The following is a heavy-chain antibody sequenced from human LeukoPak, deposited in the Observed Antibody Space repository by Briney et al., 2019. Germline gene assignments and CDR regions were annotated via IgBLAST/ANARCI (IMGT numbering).Heavy chain of an antibody. CDR3: ARVVTVSNTDPAFDI. V-gene: IGHV3-33*01. CDR2: IWYDGSNK. J-gene: IGHJ3*02. CDR1: GFPLSSYG. D-gene: IGHD2-21*02. Sequence: GGSLRLSCAASGFPLSSYGMHWVRQAPGKRLEWVAVIWYDGSNKHYADSVKGRFTISRDNSKNTLYLQMNSLRAEDTAVYYCARVVTVSNTDPAFDIWGQGTMVTVSS.